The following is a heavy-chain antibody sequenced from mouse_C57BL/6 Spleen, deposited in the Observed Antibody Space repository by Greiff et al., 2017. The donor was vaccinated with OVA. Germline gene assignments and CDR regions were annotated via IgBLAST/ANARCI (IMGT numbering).Heavy chain of an antibody. CDR1: GFTFTDYY. Sequence: DVKLVESGGGLVQPGGSLSLSCAASGFTFTDYYMSWVRQPPGKALEWLGFIRNKANGYTTEYSASVKGRFTISRDNSQSILYLQMNALRAEDSATYYCARGPLSTTVVAPYYFDYWGQGTTLTVSS. D-gene: IGHD1-1*01. CDR2: IRNKANGYTT. V-gene: IGHV7-3*01. J-gene: IGHJ2*01. CDR3: ARGPLSTTVVAPYYFDY.